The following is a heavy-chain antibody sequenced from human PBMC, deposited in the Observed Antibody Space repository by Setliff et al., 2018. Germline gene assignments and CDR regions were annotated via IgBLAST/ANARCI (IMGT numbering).Heavy chain of an antibody. J-gene: IGHJ4*01. Sequence: GASVKVSCKASGYSLSNYVMNWVRQAPGQGLEWMGWINTKTGDPTYAQGYTGRFAFSLDTSDSATYLDISNLKAEDTVTYYCARADYLVTTTFDYWGQGTLVTVSS. CDR2: INTKTGDP. CDR3: ARADYLVTTTFDY. CDR1: GYSLSNYV. V-gene: IGHV7-4-1*02. D-gene: IGHD4-17*01.